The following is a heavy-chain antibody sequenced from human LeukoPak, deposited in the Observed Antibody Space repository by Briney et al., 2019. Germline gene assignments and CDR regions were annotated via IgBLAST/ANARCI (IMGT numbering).Heavy chain of an antibody. CDR2: IYSSGST. Sequence: SETLSLTCNVSGVSISSSSYYWGWLRQPPGKGLEWIGSIYSSGSTYYNSSLKSRVTISIDTSKNQVSLKMSSVTAADTAVYYCAKSGGYGLIDYWGQGTKVTVSS. J-gene: IGHJ4*02. V-gene: IGHV4-39*01. CDR1: GVSISSSSYY. CDR3: AKSGGYGLIDY. D-gene: IGHD6-25*01.